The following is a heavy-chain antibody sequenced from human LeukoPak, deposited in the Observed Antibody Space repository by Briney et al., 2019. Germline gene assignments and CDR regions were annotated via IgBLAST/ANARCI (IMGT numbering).Heavy chain of an antibody. V-gene: IGHV1-69*13. Sequence: GASVKVSCKAFGGTFSSYAISWVRQAPGQGLEWMGGIIPIFGTANYAQKFQGRVTITADESTSTAYMELSSLRSEDTAVYYCARVRNYEDRWWFDPWGQGTLVTVSS. J-gene: IGHJ5*02. CDR3: ARVRNYEDRWWFDP. D-gene: IGHD1-7*01. CDR2: IIPIFGTA. CDR1: GGTFSSYA.